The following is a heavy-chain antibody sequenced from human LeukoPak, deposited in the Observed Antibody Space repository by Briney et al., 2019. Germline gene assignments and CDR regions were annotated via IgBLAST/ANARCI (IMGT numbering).Heavy chain of an antibody. CDR3: AKCPGGYYYGSGSPFDY. V-gene: IGHV3-9*01. CDR1: GLTFDDHA. CDR2: ISWNSGLI. Sequence: GRSLRLSCAASGLTFDDHAMHWVRQAPGQGLEWVAGISWNSGLIGYADSVKGRFTISRDNAKNSLYLLMNNLRTDDTALYYCAKCPGGYYYGSGSPFDYWGQGTLVTVSS. D-gene: IGHD3-10*01. J-gene: IGHJ4*02.